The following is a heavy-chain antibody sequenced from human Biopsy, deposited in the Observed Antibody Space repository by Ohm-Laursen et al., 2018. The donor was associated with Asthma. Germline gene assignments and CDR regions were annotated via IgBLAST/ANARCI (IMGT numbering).Heavy chain of an antibody. Sequence: SLRLSCAASGFTFSSYSMNWVRQAPGKGLEWVAVIWYDGSNKYYADSVKGRFTISRDNSKNTLYLQMNSLRAEDTAVYYCARGGLGYCSSTSCYQNYYYGMDVWGQGTTVTVSS. V-gene: IGHV3-33*08. CDR1: GFTFSSYS. CDR3: ARGGLGYCSSTSCYQNYYYGMDV. CDR2: IWYDGSNK. J-gene: IGHJ6*02. D-gene: IGHD2-2*01.